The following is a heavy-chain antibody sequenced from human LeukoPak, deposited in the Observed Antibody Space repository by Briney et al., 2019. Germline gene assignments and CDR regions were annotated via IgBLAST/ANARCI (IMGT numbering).Heavy chain of an antibody. V-gene: IGHV3-7*01. J-gene: IGHJ4*02. CDR1: GFTFNIYW. CDR2: IKQDGSEK. Sequence: PGGSLRLSCAASGFTFNIYWMSWVRQAPGKGLEWVANIKQDGSEKYYVDSVKGRFTISRDNAKNSLYLQMNSLRAEDTAVYYCARGQKSADWGQGTLVTVSS. CDR3: ARGQKSAD.